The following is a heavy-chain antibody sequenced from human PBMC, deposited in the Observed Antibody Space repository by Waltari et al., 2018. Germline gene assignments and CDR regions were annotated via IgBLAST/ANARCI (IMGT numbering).Heavy chain of an antibody. V-gene: IGHV3-66*02. CDR2: IYSGGYT. D-gene: IGHD3-22*01. Sequence: EVQLAESGGGLVQPGGSLRISCAASGFTVSNNYMSWVRQAPEKGLEWVSRIYSGGYTQYADSVKGRFTISRDNSKNTLYLQMNSLRVEDTAVYYCARNPRYDSPDWGQGTLVTVSS. J-gene: IGHJ4*02. CDR3: ARNPRYDSPD. CDR1: GFTVSNNY.